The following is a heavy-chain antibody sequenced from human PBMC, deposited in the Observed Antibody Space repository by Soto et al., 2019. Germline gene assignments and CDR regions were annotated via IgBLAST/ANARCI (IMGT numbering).Heavy chain of an antibody. CDR2: IYYSGST. Sequence: QVRLQESGPGLVKPSETLSLSCTVSGASVSSATYYWNWIRQPPGKPLEWIGYIYYSGSTNYNPSLKSRVTISLDTSNDQFSLKLSSVTTANPAVYYCASTRDNNLNYYYALDFWVPGTTVTVPS. CDR1: GASVSSATYY. CDR3: ASTRDNNLNYYYALDF. J-gene: IGHJ6*02. V-gene: IGHV4-61*01.